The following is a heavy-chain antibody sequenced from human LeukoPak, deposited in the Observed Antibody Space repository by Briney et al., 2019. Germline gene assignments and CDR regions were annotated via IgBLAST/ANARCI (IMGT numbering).Heavy chain of an antibody. V-gene: IGHV4-4*02. Sequence: PSQTLSLTCAVSGGSISSTNWWSWVRPPPGKGLEWIGESYHSGTTNYNPSLKSRVTISIDKSKSQFSLKLSSVTAADTAVYYCARDQWLLRGGDHDAFDIWGQGTMVTVSS. CDR2: SYHSGTT. CDR1: GGSISSTNW. J-gene: IGHJ3*02. D-gene: IGHD6-19*01. CDR3: ARDQWLLRGGDHDAFDI.